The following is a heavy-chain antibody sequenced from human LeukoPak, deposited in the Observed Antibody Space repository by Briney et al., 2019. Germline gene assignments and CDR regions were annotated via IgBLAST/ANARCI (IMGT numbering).Heavy chain of an antibody. CDR2: MNPNSGNT. V-gene: IGHV1-8*02. D-gene: IGHD6-13*01. J-gene: IGHJ3*02. Sequence: GAAVSVSFTASGYTFTSDDINWVGQATGQGGGWMGWMNPNSGNTGYAQKFQGRVTITRKTTRRTAYMEMSRLRGADTAVYYCARGGYSSSPHSDAFDIWGQGTMVTVSS. CDR1: GYTFTSDD. CDR3: ARGGYSSSPHSDAFDI.